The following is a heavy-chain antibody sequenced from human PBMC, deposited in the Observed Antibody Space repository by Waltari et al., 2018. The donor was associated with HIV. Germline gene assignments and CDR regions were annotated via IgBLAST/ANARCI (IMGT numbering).Heavy chain of an antibody. D-gene: IGHD5-12*01. CDR1: GGSFSGYY. CDR3: ARGEEGYSGYDLSWFDT. J-gene: IGHJ5*02. CDR2: INQSGRT. V-gene: IGHV4-34*01. Sequence: QVQLQQWGAGLLKPSETLSLTCAVYGGSFSGYYWSWIRQPPGKGLEWIGEINQSGRTNYHPDLKRRVTISADMSKNQFYLKVNLVTAADTAVYYCARGEEGYSGYDLSWFDTWGQGTLVTVSS.